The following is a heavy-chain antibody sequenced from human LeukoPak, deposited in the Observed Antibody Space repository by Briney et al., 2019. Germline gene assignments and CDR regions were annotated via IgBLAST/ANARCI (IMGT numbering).Heavy chain of an antibody. D-gene: IGHD4-23*01. CDR2: LYCSGST. V-gene: IGHV4-39*01. J-gene: IGHJ4*02. CDR3: ARNYDGAFDY. CDR1: GGSISSSSYY. Sequence: SETLSLTCTVPGGSISSSSYYWGWIRQPPGKGLEWIGSLYCSGSTYYDPSLKSRVTMSVDTSKNQFSLKLSSVTAADTAVYYCARNYDGAFDYWGQGTLVTVSS.